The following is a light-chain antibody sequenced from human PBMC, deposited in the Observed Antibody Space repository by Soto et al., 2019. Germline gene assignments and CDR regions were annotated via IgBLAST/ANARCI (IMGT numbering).Light chain of an antibody. J-gene: IGLJ1*01. Sequence: QSVLTQPPSASGSPGQSVTISCTGTSSDVGGYNFVSWYQHHPGKAPKLIIYEVNKRPSGVPNRFSGSKSGNTASLTVSGLQAEDEGDYYCNSYAGSNIYVFGTGTKLTVL. CDR3: NSYAGSNIYV. V-gene: IGLV2-8*01. CDR1: SSDVGGYNF. CDR2: EVN.